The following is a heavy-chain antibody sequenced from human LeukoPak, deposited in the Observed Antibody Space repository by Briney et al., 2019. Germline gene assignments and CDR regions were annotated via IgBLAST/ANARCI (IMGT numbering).Heavy chain of an antibody. CDR2: INHSGST. D-gene: IGHD3-22*01. V-gene: IGHV4-34*01. CDR1: GGSFSGYY. CDR3: ARGLGGDSSGYYPPYFDY. Sequence: SETLSLTCAVYGGSFSGYYWSWIRQPSGKGLEWIGEINHSGSTNYNPSLKSRVTISVDTSKNQFSLKLSSVTAADTAVYYCARGLGGDSSGYYPPYFDYWGQGTLVTVSS. J-gene: IGHJ4*02.